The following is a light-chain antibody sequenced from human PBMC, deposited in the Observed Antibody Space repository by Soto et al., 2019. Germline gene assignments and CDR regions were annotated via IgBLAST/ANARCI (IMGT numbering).Light chain of an antibody. Sequence: QSVLTQPPSASATPGQRVIISCSGSSSNIGKNAVKWYQQFPGTAPKLLTHSDDQRPSGVPDRFSGSKSGTSASLTISGLQSEDEAHYYCGAWDDSLSGLVFGGGTKVTVL. J-gene: IGLJ3*02. CDR3: GAWDDSLSGLV. CDR1: SSNIGKNA. V-gene: IGLV1-44*01. CDR2: SDD.